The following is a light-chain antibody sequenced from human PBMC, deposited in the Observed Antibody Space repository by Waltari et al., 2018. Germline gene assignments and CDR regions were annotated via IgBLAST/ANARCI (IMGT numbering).Light chain of an antibody. V-gene: IGKV1-39*01. CDR2: AAS. Sequence: DIHLTQSPSSLSASVGDRVIITCRASQRVGSYLKWYQQKPEKAPEILIYAASRLQSGVPSRFSDSGSGKDSTLTISRLQPEDFGTDYCQQSYRSPPTVGQGTKLEIK. CDR1: QRVGSY. CDR3: QQSYRSPPT. J-gene: IGKJ2*01.